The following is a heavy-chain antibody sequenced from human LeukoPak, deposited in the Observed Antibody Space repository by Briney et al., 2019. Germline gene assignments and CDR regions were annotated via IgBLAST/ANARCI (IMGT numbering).Heavy chain of an antibody. CDR2: ISRTSTYR. CDR1: GFTFSYYS. V-gene: IGHV3-21*01. D-gene: IGHD3-10*01. CDR3: ARDPDYYGSGSYYNHYFDY. Sequence: GGSLRLSCAASGFTFSYYSMNWVRQAPGKGLEWVSSISRTSTYRYYADSMKGRFTISRDNAENSLYLQMNSLRAEDTAVYYCARDPDYYGSGSYYNHYFDYWGQGILVTVSS. J-gene: IGHJ4*02.